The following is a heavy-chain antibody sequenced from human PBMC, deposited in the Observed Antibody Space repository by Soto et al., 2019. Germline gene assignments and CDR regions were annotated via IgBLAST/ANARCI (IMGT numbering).Heavy chain of an antibody. Sequence: SVKVSCKASGGTFSSYAISWVRQAPGQGLEWMGGIIPIFGTANYAQKFQGRVTITADKSTSTAYMGLSSLRSEDTAVYYCASIEAGTGSYYGMDVWGQGTTVTVSS. CDR2: IIPIFGTA. V-gene: IGHV1-69*06. J-gene: IGHJ6*02. CDR1: GGTFSSYA. D-gene: IGHD6-19*01. CDR3: ASIEAGTGSYYGMDV.